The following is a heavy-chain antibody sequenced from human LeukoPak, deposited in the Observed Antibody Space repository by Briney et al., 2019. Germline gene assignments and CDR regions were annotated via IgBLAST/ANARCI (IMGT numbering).Heavy chain of an antibody. CDR3: ATLYCDSPKPQDY. D-gene: IGHD3-22*01. V-gene: IGHV4-4*07. Sequence: KSSETLSLTCTVSGGSISSNYWSWIRQPAGKGLEWIGRIYTSGSTNYNPSLKSRVTMSVDTSKNQFSLKLSSVTAADMAVYYCATLYCDSPKPQDYWGQGTLVTVSS. CDR2: IYTSGST. CDR1: GGSISSNY. J-gene: IGHJ4*02.